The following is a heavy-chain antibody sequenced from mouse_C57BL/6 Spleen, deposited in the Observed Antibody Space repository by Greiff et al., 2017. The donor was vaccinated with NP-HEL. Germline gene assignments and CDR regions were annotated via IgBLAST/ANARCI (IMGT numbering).Heavy chain of an antibody. J-gene: IGHJ2*01. CDR3: ARSNPLDSSGYGY. CDR2: IYPGSGNT. D-gene: IGHD3-2*02. CDR1: GYTFTDYY. V-gene: IGHV1-76*01. Sequence: QVHVKQSGAELVRPGASVKLSCKASGYTFTDYYINWVKQRPGQGLEWIARIYPGSGNTYYNEKFKGKATLTAEKSSSTAYMQLSSLTSEDSAVYFCARSNPLDSSGYGYWGQGTTLTVSS.